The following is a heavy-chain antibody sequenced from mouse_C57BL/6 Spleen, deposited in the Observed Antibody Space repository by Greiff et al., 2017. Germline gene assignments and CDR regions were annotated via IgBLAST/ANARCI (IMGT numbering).Heavy chain of an antibody. J-gene: IGHJ2*01. CDR1: GFTFSSYA. CDR2: ISDGGSYT. V-gene: IGHV5-4*01. CDR3: ARDHY. Sequence: DVKLVASGGGLVKPGGSLKLSCAASGFTFSSYAMSWVRQTPEKRLEWVATISDGGSYTYYPDNVKGRFTISRDNAKNNLYLQMSHLKSEDTAMYYCARDHYWGQGTTLTVSS.